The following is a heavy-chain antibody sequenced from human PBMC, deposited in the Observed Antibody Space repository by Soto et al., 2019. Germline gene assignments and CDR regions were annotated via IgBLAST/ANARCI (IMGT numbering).Heavy chain of an antibody. Sequence: SETLSLTCTVSGGSSSSFSWSWVRQPPGKGLEWIGYIYYSGSTNYNPSLKSRVTISVDTSKNQFSLKLSSVTAADTAVYYCARLPFLTCYYYMDVWGKGTTVTVSS. CDR1: GGSSSSFS. J-gene: IGHJ6*03. CDR3: ARLPFLTCYYYMDV. CDR2: IYYSGST. V-gene: IGHV4-59*01. D-gene: IGHD3-10*01.